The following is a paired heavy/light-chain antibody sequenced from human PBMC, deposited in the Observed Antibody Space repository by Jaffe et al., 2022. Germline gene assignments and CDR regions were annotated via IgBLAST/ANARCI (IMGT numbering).Heavy chain of an antibody. J-gene: IGHJ3*02. CDR2: ISSGSSYI. CDR1: GFTFSSYS. Sequence: EVQLVESGGGLVKPGGSLRLSCAASGFTFSSYSMSWVRQAPGKGLEWVSSISSGSSYIHYGDSVKGRFTISRDNAKNSLYLQMNSLRAEDTAVYYCARDLLFYGDYSAFDMWGQGTMVTVSS. V-gene: IGHV3-21*01. D-gene: IGHD4-17*01. CDR3: ARDLLFYGDYSAFDM.
Light chain of an antibody. CDR1: SSDVGGYKY. J-gene: IGLJ1*01. Sequence: QSALTQPASVSGSPGQSITISCTGTSSDVGGYKYVSWYQQHPGKAPKLMIYEVSNRPSGVSNRFSGSKSGNTASLTISGLQAEDGADYYCSSYSSSSTLVFGTGTKVTVL. CDR2: EVS. CDR3: SSYSSSSTLV. V-gene: IGLV2-14*01.